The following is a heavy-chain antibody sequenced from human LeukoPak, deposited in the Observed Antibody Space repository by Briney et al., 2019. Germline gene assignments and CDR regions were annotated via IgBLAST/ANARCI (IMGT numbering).Heavy chain of an antibody. CDR2: ISGTGDNT. D-gene: IGHD1-26*01. V-gene: IGHV3-23*01. CDR1: GFTFSGFA. J-gene: IGHJ6*01. Sequence: GGSLRLSCAASGFTFSGFAMSWVRRTPGKGLEWVSGISGTGDNTLYADSVKGRFTISRDNSKNTLYLEMNSLRAEDTAIYYCGKMKGHPLPKYYMDVWGQGTTVTVSS. CDR3: GKMKGHPLPKYYMDV.